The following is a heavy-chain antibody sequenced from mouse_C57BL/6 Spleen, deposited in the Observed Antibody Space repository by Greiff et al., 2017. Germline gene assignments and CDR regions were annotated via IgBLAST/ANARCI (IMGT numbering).Heavy chain of an antibody. D-gene: IGHD4-1*02. J-gene: IGHJ4*01. V-gene: IGHV1-62-2*01. Sequence: VQLQQSGAELVKPGASVKLSCKASGYTFTEYTIHWVKQRSGQGLEWIGWFYPGRGSIMYNEKFKDKATLTADKSSSTGNMELSRWRPEDDAIDFCARHEEANWGYSMDYWGQGTSVTVSS. CDR2: FYPGRGSI. CDR1: GYTFTEYT. CDR3: ARHEEANWGYSMDY.